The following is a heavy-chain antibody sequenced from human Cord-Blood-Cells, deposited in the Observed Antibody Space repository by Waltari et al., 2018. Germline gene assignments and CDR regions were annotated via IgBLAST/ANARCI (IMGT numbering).Heavy chain of an antibody. J-gene: IGHJ5*02. D-gene: IGHD6-13*01. CDR1: GGSFSGYY. CDR3: ATLKYSSSWYWFDP. V-gene: IGHV4-34*01. CDR2: INHSGST. Sequence: QVQLQQWGAGLLKPSETLSLTCAVYGGSFSGYYWSWIRQPPGKGLEWLGEINHSGSTNYNPSLKSRVTISVDSSKNQFSLKLSSVTAADTAVYYCATLKYSSSWYWFDPWGQGTLVTVSS.